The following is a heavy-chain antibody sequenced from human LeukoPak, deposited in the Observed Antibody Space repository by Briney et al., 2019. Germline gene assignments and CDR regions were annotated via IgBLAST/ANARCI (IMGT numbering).Heavy chain of an antibody. V-gene: IGHV1-69*13. CDR1: GGTFSSYA. D-gene: IGHD1-26*01. CDR2: IIPIFGTA. CDR3: ARDRYSEFGGSHMNY. Sequence: SVKVSCKASGGTFSSYAISWVRQAPGQGLEWMGGIIPIFGTANYAQKFQGRVTITADESTSTAYMELSSLRSEDTAVYYCARDRYSEFGGSHMNYWGQGTLVTVSS. J-gene: IGHJ4*02.